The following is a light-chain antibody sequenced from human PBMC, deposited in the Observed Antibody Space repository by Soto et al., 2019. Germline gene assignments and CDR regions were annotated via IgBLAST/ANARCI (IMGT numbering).Light chain of an antibody. Sequence: EIVITQSPATLSVSPGERPTLSCSASQSVSSNLAWYQQKPGQAPRLLIYGASNRASGIPDRFSGSGAQTDFTLTISRLEPEDFAVYYCQQYGTSPRTFGQGTKVAIK. CDR1: QSVSSN. CDR2: GAS. CDR3: QQYGTSPRT. V-gene: IGKV3-20*01. J-gene: IGKJ1*01.